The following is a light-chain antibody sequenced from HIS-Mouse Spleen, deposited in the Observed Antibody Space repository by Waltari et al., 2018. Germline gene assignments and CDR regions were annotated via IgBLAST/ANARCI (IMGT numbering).Light chain of an antibody. CDR2: KDS. CDR3: QSADSSGTYVV. V-gene: IGLV3-25*03. J-gene: IGLJ2*01. CDR1: ALPKQY. Sequence: SYELTQPPSVSVSPGQTARITCSGDALPKQYAYWYQQKPGQAPVPVIYKDSERPSGIPARFSCSSSGTTVTFTISGVQAEDEADYYCQSADSSGTYVVFGGGTKLTVL.